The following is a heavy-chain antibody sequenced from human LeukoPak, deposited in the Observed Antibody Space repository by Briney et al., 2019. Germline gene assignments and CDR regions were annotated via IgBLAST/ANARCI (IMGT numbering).Heavy chain of an antibody. CDR3: ARDGYSSGWYQAPHY. D-gene: IGHD6-19*01. J-gene: IGHJ4*02. Sequence: PSETLSLTCAVYGGSFSGYYWSWIGQPPGKGLEWIGEIYHRGSTNDNPSLKSRVTISVDKSKNQFSLKLSSVTAADTAVYYCARDGYSSGWYQAPHYWGQGTLVTVSS. CDR2: IYHRGST. CDR1: GGSFSGYY. V-gene: IGHV4-34*01.